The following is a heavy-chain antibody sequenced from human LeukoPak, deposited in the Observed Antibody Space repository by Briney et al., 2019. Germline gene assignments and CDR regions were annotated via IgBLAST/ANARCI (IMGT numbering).Heavy chain of an antibody. CDR1: GGSISSGSYY. CDR3: ARGMHYYGSGSYGWFDS. V-gene: IGHV4-39*07. D-gene: IGHD3-10*01. CDR2: IYCSGST. J-gene: IGHJ5*01. Sequence: LSETLSLTCTVSGGSISSGSYYWSWIRQPAGKGLEWIGSIYCSGSTYYNPSLESRVTMSVDTSKNQFSLKLTSVTAADTAVYYCARGMHYYGSGSYGWFDSWGQGVLVTVSS.